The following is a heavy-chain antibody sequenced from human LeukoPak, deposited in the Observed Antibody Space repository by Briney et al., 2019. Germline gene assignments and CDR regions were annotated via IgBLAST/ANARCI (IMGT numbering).Heavy chain of an antibody. CDR1: TFTFSSYE. D-gene: IGHD5-12*01. Sequence: TGGSLRLSCAASTFTFSSYEMNWVRQAPGKGLEWISYISRSGSTIYYADSVKGRFTISRDNAKNSLYLQMNSLRAEDTAVYYCASGYDLPYWGQRTLATVSS. V-gene: IGHV3-48*03. CDR2: ISRSGSTI. J-gene: IGHJ4*02. CDR3: ASGYDLPY.